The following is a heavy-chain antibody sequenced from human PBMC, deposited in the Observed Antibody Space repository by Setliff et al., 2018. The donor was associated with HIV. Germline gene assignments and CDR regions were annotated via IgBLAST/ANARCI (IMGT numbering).Heavy chain of an antibody. CDR2: ISSSSYI. V-gene: IGHV3-21*01. CDR1: GFTFSSYS. J-gene: IGHJ6*03. D-gene: IGHD3-10*01. CDR3: ARGRGFGESGYSYYYMDV. Sequence: PGGSLRLSCAASGFTFSSYSMNWVRQAPGKGLEWVSSISSSSYIYYADSMRGRFTFSRDNAKNSLYLQMNSRRAEDTAVYYCARGRGFGESGYSYYYMDVWGKGTTVTVSS.